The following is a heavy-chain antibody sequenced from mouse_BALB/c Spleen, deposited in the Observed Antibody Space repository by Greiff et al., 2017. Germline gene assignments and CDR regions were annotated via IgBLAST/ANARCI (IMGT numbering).Heavy chain of an antibody. CDR3: ARSTTTMIGRAAMDD. D-gene: IGHD2-4*01. V-gene: IGHV1S135*01. Sequence: EVQLQQSGPELVKPGASVKVSCTASGYALTSYNMYWVKQSHGKSLEWIGYIDPYNGGTSYTQKFKGKATLTVDKSSSTAYMHLNSLTSEDSAVYYCARSTTTMIGRAAMDDWGQGTSATVSS. CDR2: IDPYNGGT. CDR1: GYALTSYN. J-gene: IGHJ4*01.